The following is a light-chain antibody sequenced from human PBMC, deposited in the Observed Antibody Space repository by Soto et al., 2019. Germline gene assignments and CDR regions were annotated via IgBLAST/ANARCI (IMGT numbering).Light chain of an antibody. J-gene: IGLJ1*01. CDR3: TLYTSENAYV. CDR1: STDFVSYNR. V-gene: IGLV2-18*01. CDR2: EVS. Sequence: QSVLARTPSVSGSPGQSVTISCPVPSTDFVSYNRVSWYQQPPGTAPKLMIYEVSKRPSGVPDRFSGSKSGNTASLTISGLQAADEADYYCTLYTSENAYVFGTGTKGTVL.